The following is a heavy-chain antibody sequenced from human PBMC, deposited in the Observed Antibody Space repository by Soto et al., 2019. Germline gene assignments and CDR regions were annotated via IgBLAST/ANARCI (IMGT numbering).Heavy chain of an antibody. Sequence: ASVKVSCKASGCTFSSYAISCVRQAPGQGLEWMGGIIPIFGTANYAQKFQGRVTITADESTSTAYMELSSLRSEDTAVYYCAVSKRIAVAGAYFDYWGQGTLVTVSS. CDR2: IIPIFGTA. D-gene: IGHD6-19*01. V-gene: IGHV1-69*13. CDR3: AVSKRIAVAGAYFDY. CDR1: GCTFSSYA. J-gene: IGHJ4*02.